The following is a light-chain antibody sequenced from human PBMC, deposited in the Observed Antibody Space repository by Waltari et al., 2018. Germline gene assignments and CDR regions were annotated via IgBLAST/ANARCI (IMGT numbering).Light chain of an antibody. CDR3: SSYTSSYVV. CDR1: SSDVGGYNY. V-gene: IGLV2-14*03. J-gene: IGLJ2*01. Sequence: QSALTQPASVSGSPGQSITISCTGTSSDVGGYNYVSWYQQHPGKAPKLMIYAVRNRPSGVANRFSSSKSGNTASLTISGLQAEDEADYYCSSYTSSYVVFGGGTKLTVL. CDR2: AVR.